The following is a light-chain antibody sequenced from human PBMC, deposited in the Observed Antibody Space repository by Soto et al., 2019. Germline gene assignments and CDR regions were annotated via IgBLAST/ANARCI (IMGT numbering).Light chain of an antibody. CDR2: AAS. CDR3: QQYYSYPLT. J-gene: IGKJ4*01. CDR1: QGISSY. Sequence: AIRMTQSPSSLSASTGDRVTITCRASQGISSYLAWYQQKPGKAPKLLIYAASTLQSGVPSRFSGSGSGTDFTLTISCLQSEDFATYYCQQYYSYPLTFGGGTKLENK. V-gene: IGKV1-8*01.